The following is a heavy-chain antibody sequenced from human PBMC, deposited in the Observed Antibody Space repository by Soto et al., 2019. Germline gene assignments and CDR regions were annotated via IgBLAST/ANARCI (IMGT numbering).Heavy chain of an antibody. V-gene: IGHV1-2*02. CDR2: INPASGGT. CDR1: GYIFTGYY. Sequence: ASMKVSCKGFGYIFTGYYIHWVRQAPGQGLEWMGWINPASGGTNYAQKFQGRVTMTRDMSFSTAYMELSRLGSDDTAVYYCARENWNYDCDYWGQGTLVTVSS. J-gene: IGHJ4*02. CDR3: ARENWNYDCDY. D-gene: IGHD1-7*01.